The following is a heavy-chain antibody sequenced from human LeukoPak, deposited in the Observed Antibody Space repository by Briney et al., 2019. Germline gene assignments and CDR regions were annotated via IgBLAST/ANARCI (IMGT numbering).Heavy chain of an antibody. J-gene: IGHJ4*02. V-gene: IGHV3-23*01. Sequence: GGSLRLSCAASGFTLSSYAMSWVRKAPGKGLEWVSAISGSGGSTYYADSVKGRFTISRDNSKNTLYLQMNSLRAEDTAVYYCAKRPRSGSYGPFDYWGQGTLVTVSS. CDR2: ISGSGGST. D-gene: IGHD1-26*01. CDR3: AKRPRSGSYGPFDY. CDR1: GFTLSSYA.